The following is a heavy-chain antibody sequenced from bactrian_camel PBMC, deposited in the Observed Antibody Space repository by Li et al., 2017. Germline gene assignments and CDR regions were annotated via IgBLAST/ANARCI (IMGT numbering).Heavy chain of an antibody. Sequence: QVQLVESGGASVQAGGSLTLSCTVTVYGDSDYCMAWFRQAPGKERDGVATLFTNGGSTYHADSVKGRFTISGDNPKKTLYLQMTGLKPEDTAMYYCAAVAEGRAVEGGVSLWTLFESGYWGQGTQVTVS. V-gene: IGHV3S1*01. CDR1: VYGDSDYC. J-gene: IGHJ4*01. CDR3: AAVAEGRAVEGGVSLWTLFESGY. CDR2: LFTNGGST. D-gene: IGHD3*01.